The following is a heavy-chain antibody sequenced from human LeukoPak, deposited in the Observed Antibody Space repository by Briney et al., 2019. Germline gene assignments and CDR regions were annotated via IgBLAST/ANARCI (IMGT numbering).Heavy chain of an antibody. CDR1: GFTFSSYS. Sequence: PGGSLRLSCAASGFTFSSYSMNWVRQAPGKGLEWVSSISSSSSYIYYADSVKGRFTISRDNAKNSLYLQMNSLRAEDTAVYYCARDRGDGYNIDFYFDYWDQGTLVTVSS. CDR3: ARDRGDGYNIDFYFDY. CDR2: ISSSSSYI. D-gene: IGHD5-24*01. J-gene: IGHJ4*02. V-gene: IGHV3-21*01.